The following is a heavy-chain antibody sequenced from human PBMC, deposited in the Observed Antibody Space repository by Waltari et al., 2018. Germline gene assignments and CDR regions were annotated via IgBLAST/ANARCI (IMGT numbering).Heavy chain of an antibody. V-gene: IGHV1-18*01. J-gene: IGHJ1*01. CDR1: GYTFISYG. D-gene: IGHD2-21*01. Sequence: QVQLVQSGAEVKKPGASVKVSCKASGYTFISYGISWVRQAPGQGLEWMGWISAYNGDTNYAQKLQGRVTMTTDTSASTAYMELRSLRSDDTAVYYCARDCGAECYPEYFQHWGQGSLVTVSS. CDR3: ARDCGAECYPEYFQH. CDR2: ISAYNGDT.